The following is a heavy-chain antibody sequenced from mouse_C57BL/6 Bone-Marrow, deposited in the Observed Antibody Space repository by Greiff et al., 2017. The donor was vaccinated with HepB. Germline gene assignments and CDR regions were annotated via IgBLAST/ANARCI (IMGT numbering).Heavy chain of an antibody. Sequence: VQLQQSGAELARPGASVKLSCKASGYTFTSYGISWVKQSTGQGLEWIGEIYHRSGNTYYNEKFKGKATLTADKSSSKAYMELRSLTSEDSAVYFCARSVYYGNYDYWGQGTTLTVSS. J-gene: IGHJ2*01. V-gene: IGHV1-81*01. CDR1: GYTFTSYG. CDR2: IYHRSGNT. CDR3: ARSVYYGNYDY. D-gene: IGHD2-1*01.